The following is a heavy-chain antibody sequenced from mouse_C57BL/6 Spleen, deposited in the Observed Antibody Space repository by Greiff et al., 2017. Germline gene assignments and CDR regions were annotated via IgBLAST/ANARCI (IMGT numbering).Heavy chain of an antibody. D-gene: IGHD2-5*01. CDR2: IYPGDGDT. CDR1: GYAFSSYW. CDR3: ARVYYSNYGYFDV. J-gene: IGHJ1*03. Sequence: VQLMESGAELVKPGASVKISCKASGYAFSSYWMNWVKQRPGKGLEWIGQIYPGDGDTNYNGKFKGKATLTADKSSSTAYMQLSSLTSEDSAVYFCARVYYSNYGYFDVWGTGTTVTVSS. V-gene: IGHV1-80*01.